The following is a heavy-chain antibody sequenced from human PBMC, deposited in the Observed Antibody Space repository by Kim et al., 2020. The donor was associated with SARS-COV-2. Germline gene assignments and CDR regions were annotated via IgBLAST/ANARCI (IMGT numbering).Heavy chain of an antibody. CDR2: ISSSSDYT. D-gene: IGHD6-19*01. CDR1: GFTFSDYY. Sequence: GGSLRLSCAASGFTFSDYYMNWVRQAPGKGLEWVSYISSSSDYTNYADSVKGRFTISRDNAKNSLYLQMDSLRADDTAVYYCARDLDSSGWFRSFDYWGQGTLVTVSS. V-gene: IGHV3-11*05. CDR3: ARDLDSSGWFRSFDY. J-gene: IGHJ4*02.